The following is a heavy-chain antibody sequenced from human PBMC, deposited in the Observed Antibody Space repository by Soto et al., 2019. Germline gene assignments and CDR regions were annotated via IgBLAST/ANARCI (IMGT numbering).Heavy chain of an antibody. CDR2: IFWDKNN. D-gene: IGHD1-26*01. Sequence: QITLKESGPSLVKPTETLTLTCTFSGFSLSSTGVGVGWVRQPPGKALEWLAVIFWDKNNYYSPSLQSRVTVIKDPSKDQVVLKLTKMDPADTATYYCTPIYRSGSWGWDFHYWGQGTLVTVSS. CDR1: GFSLSSTGVG. CDR3: TPIYRSGSWGWDFHY. J-gene: IGHJ4*02. V-gene: IGHV2-5*02.